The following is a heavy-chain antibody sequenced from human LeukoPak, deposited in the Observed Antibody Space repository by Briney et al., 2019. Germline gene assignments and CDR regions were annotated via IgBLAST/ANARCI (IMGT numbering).Heavy chain of an antibody. D-gene: IGHD2-15*01. J-gene: IGHJ4*02. CDR2: ISGSGGST. CDR3: AKARYCSGGSCYTVVDY. CDR1: GFTFSSCA. V-gene: IGHV3-23*01. Sequence: GGSLRLSCAASGFTFSSCAMSWVRQAPGKGLEWVSAISGSGGSTYYADSVKGRFTISRDNSKNTLYLQMNSLRAEDTAVYYCAKARYCSGGSCYTVVDYWGRGTLVTVSS.